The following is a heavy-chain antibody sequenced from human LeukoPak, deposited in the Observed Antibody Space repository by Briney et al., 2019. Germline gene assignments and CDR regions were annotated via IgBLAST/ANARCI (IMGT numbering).Heavy chain of an antibody. CDR1: GYTFTSYG. CDR2: ISAYNGNT. CDR3: ARDASPLGYCSGGSCYENPPFDP. D-gene: IGHD2-15*01. Sequence: ASVKVSCKASGYTFTSYGISWVRQAPGQGLEWMGWISAYNGNTNYAQKLQGRVTMTTDTSTSTAYMELRSLRSDDTAVYYCARDASPLGYCSGGSCYENPPFDPWGQGTLVTVSS. V-gene: IGHV1-18*01. J-gene: IGHJ5*02.